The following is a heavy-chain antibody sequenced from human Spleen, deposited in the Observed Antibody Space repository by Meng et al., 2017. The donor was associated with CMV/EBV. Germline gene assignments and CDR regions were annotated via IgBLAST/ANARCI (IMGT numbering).Heavy chain of an antibody. J-gene: IGHJ4*02. D-gene: IGHD2-2*01. Sequence: GESLKISCAASGFTFSSYAMHWVRQAPGKGLEWVAVISYDGSNKYYADSVKGRFTISRDNSKNTLYLQMNGLRPEDTAVYYCARVNGGGTAAVYYFDYWGQGTLVTVSS. CDR1: GFTFSSYA. CDR3: ARVNGGGTAAVYYFDY. CDR2: ISYDGSNK. V-gene: IGHV3-30*04.